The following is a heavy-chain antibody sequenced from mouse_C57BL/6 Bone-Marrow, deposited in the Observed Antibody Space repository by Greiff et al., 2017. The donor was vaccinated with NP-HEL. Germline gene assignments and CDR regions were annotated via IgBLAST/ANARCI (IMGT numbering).Heavy chain of an antibody. CDR2: GQGLDWIG. CDR3: SEDSAVYYCACRTWYLDV. CDR1: YTFFRRLH. V-gene: IGHV1-87*01. J-gene: IGHJ1*03. Sequence: QVQLQQSGPELARPWASVKISCQASYTFFRRLHFAIRDTNYWMQWVKQRHGQGLDWIGAIYPGYGDTSYIQKFKGTATFSVDKSSHTAYMQLSSLTSEDSAVYYCACRTWYLDVWGTGTTVTVSS.